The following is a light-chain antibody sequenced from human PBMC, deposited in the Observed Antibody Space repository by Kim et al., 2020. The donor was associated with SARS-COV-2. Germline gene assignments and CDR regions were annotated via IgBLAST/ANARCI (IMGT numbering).Light chain of an antibody. J-gene: IGLJ3*02. CDR2: DVS. CDR1: SSDVGGYNY. Sequence: GQSINISCTGTSSDVGGYNYVSWYQQHPGKAPKLMIYDVSNRPSGVSNRFSGSKSGNTASLTISGLQAEEEADYYCSSYTSSSPRVFGGGTQLTVL. CDR3: SSYTSSSPRV. V-gene: IGLV2-14*03.